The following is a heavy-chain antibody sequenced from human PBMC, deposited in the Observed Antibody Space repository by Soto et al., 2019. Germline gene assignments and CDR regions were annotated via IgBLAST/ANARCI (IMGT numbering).Heavy chain of an antibody. V-gene: IGHV4-31*01. D-gene: IGHD6-6*01. CDR2: IYYSGIT. Sequence: QVQLQESGPGLVKPSQTLSLTCTVSGGSISIGGYYWSWIRQHPGKGLAWIGYIYYSGITHYSPSIKILITILVDTSKNQFYLKLSSVTAADTAVYYCARVLSTSSYDHWGQGTLVSVSS. J-gene: IGHJ4*02. CDR3: ARVLSTSSYDH. CDR1: GGSISIGGYY.